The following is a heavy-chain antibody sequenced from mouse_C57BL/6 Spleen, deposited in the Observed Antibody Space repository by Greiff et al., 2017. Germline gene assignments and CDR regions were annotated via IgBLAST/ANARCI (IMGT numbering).Heavy chain of an antibody. V-gene: IGHV5-6*02. Sequence: EVKVEESGGDLVKPGGSLKLSCAASGFTFSSYGMSWVRQTPDKGLEWVATISSGGSYTYYPDSVKGRFTISRDNAKNTLYLQMSSLKSEDTAMYYCARHPHYYGSTFYAMDYWGQGTSVTVSS. J-gene: IGHJ4*01. CDR3: ARHPHYYGSTFYAMDY. CDR1: GFTFSSYG. CDR2: ISSGGSYT. D-gene: IGHD1-1*01.